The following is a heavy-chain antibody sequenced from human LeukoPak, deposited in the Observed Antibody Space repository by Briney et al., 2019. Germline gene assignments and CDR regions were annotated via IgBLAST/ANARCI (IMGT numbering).Heavy chain of an antibody. V-gene: IGHV1-2*02. D-gene: IGHD2-2*01. CDR3: ARGRYCSSTSCSRDYYYMDV. J-gene: IGHJ6*03. CDR2: INPNSGGT. Sequence: ASVKVSCKASGYTFTAYYMHWVRQAPGQGLEWMGWINPNSGGTNYAQRFQGRVTMTRDTSISTAYMELSRLRSDDTAVYYCARGRYCSSTSCSRDYYYMDVWGKGTTVTVSS. CDR1: GYTFTAYY.